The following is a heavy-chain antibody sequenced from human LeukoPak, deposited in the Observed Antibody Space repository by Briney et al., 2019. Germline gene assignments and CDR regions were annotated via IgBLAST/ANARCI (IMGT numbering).Heavy chain of an antibody. CDR2: IKQDGSEK. V-gene: IGHV3-7*01. Sequence: PGGSLRLSCAASGFTFSNYGMSWVRQAPGKGLEWVASIKQDGSEKFYVDSVKGRFTISRDNAKNSLYLQMNSLRAEDTAVYYCARDRDSYGYLGQDFDYWGQGTLVTVSS. J-gene: IGHJ4*02. CDR3: ARDRDSYGYLGQDFDY. CDR1: GFTFSNYG. D-gene: IGHD5-18*01.